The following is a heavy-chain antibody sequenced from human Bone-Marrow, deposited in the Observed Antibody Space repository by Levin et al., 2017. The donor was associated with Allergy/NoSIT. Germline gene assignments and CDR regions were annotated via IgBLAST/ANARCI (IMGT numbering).Heavy chain of an antibody. Sequence: GGSLRLSCAASGFTFSSYAIHWVRQAPGKGLEWVAVILFDGSNKYYADSVKGRFTISRDNSKNTLDLQMNNLRTEDTAVYYGARVSRPVNYFYGMDVWGQGTTVTVSS. CDR1: GFTFSSYA. D-gene: IGHD2-2*01. CDR3: ARVSRPVNYFYGMDV. CDR2: ILFDGSNK. J-gene: IGHJ6*02. V-gene: IGHV3-30*04.